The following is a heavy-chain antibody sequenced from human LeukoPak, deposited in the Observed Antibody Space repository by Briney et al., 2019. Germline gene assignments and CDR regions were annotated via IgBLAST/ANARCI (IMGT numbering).Heavy chain of an antibody. CDR2: ISYDGSNK. CDR3: ASRMRNYDFWSGYYRDY. Sequence: GRSLRLSCAASGFSFGSYAMHWVRQAPGKGLEWVAVISYDGSNKYYADSVKGRFTISRDNSNNTLCLQMNSLRAEDTAVYYCASRMRNYDFWSGYYRDYWGQGTLVTVSS. CDR1: GFSFGSYA. J-gene: IGHJ4*02. V-gene: IGHV3-30*04. D-gene: IGHD3-3*01.